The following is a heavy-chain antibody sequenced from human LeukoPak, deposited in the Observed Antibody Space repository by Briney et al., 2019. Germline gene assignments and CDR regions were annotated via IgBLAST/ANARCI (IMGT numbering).Heavy chain of an antibody. J-gene: IGHJ4*02. V-gene: IGHV3-74*01. CDR2: ITSDGSTT. CDR3: TTDNGQWEPPFDY. Sequence: GGSLRLSCAASGFSFSSAWMHWVRQAPGEGLVAVSRITSDGSTTWYADSVRGRFTISRDNAKNTLYLQMNSLKTEDTAVYYCTTDNGQWEPPFDYWGQGTLVTVSS. CDR1: GFSFSSAW. D-gene: IGHD1-26*01.